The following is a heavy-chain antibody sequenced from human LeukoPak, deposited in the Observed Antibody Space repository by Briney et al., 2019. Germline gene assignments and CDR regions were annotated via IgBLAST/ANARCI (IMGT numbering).Heavy chain of an antibody. V-gene: IGHV4-30-2*01. Sequence: SETLSLTCAVSGGSISSGGYSWSWIRQPPGKGLEWIGYIYHSGSTYYNPSLKSRVTISVDRSKNQFSLKLSSATAADTAVYYCARVVYDILTGYPYYFDYWGQGTLVTVSS. CDR2: IYHSGST. CDR1: GGSISSGGYS. CDR3: ARVVYDILTGYPYYFDY. D-gene: IGHD3-9*01. J-gene: IGHJ4*02.